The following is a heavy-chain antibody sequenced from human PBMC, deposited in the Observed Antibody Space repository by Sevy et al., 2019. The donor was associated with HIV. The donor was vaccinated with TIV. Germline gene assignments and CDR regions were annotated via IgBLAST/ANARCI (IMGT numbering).Heavy chain of an antibody. Sequence: SETLSLTCTVSGGSISSYYWSWIRQPAGKGLEWIGGIYISGSTNYNFSLRSRVAMSVDTSKNQYSLNLRSATAADTAVYYCARGLYGNNTQGCFDYWGQGKLVTVSS. D-gene: IGHD4-17*01. CDR2: IYISGST. J-gene: IGHJ4*02. CDR1: GGSISSYY. V-gene: IGHV4-4*07. CDR3: ARGLYGNNTQGCFDY.